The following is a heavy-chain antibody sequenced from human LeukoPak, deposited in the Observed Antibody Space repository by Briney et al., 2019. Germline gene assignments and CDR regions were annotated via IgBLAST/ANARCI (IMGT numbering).Heavy chain of an antibody. CDR1: GGSISRYY. CDR2: IYYSGST. D-gene: IGHD4-17*01. CDR3: ARAPYYGDSSNWFDP. Sequence: SETLSLTCTVSGGSISRYYWSWIRQPPGKGLEWIGYIYYSGSTDYNPSLKSRVTISVDTSKNQFSLKLSSVTAADTAVYYCARAPYYGDSSNWFDPWGQGTLVTVSS. V-gene: IGHV4-59*01. J-gene: IGHJ5*02.